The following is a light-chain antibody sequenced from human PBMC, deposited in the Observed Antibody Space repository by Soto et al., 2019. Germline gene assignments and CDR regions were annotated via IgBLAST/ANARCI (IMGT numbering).Light chain of an antibody. J-gene: IGKJ2*01. CDR2: STS. CDR3: QQYNSWPYT. V-gene: IGKV3-15*01. Sequence: EIVMTQSPATLSVSPGERATLSCRASQSVSSRLVWYQQKPGQAPRLLIYSTSTRVTGIPARFSGSGSETEFTLTISSLQSEDFAVYYCQQYNSWPYTFGQGTKVDIK. CDR1: QSVSSR.